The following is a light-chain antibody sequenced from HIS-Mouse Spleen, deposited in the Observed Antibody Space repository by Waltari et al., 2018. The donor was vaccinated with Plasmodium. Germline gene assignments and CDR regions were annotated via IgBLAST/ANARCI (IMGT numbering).Light chain of an antibody. V-gene: IGKV1-39*01. CDR2: AAS. CDR1: QSISNY. J-gene: IGKJ1*01. Sequence: DTQMTQSPSSLSASVGDRVTITCRASQSISNYLNWYQQKPGKAPKFLIYAASTLQSGVPSRFSGSGSGTDFTLTISSLQPEDFATYYCQQSYSTWTFGQGTKVEIK. CDR3: QQSYSTWT.